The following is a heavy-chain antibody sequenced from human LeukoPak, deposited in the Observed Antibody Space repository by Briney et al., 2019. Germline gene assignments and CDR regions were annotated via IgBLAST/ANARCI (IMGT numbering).Heavy chain of an antibody. J-gene: IGHJ3*02. V-gene: IGHV4-30-4*01. Sequence: SETLSLTCTVSGASIRSGDYYWSWIRQPPGKGLEWIGYIYDSGSTYYNPSLKGRITISVDTSENRFSLKLSSVTATDTAVYYCARDCSGGSCYGAFDIWGQGTMVTVSS. CDR3: ARDCSGGSCYGAFDI. CDR2: IYDSGST. D-gene: IGHD2-15*01. CDR1: GASIRSGDYY.